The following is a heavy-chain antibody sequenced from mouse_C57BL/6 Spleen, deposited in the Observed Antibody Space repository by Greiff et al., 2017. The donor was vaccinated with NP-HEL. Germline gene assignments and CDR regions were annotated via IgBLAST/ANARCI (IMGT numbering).Heavy chain of an antibody. D-gene: IGHD3-2*02. CDR1: GYTFTDYY. V-gene: IGHV1-19*01. CDR2: INPYNGGT. Sequence: VQLKQSGPVLVKPGASVKMSCKASGYTFTDYYMNWVKQSHGKSLEWIGVINPYNGGTSYNQKFKGKATLTVDKSSSTAYMELNSLTSEDSAVYYCARTGDSSGPFDYWGQGTTLTVSS. J-gene: IGHJ2*01. CDR3: ARTGDSSGPFDY.